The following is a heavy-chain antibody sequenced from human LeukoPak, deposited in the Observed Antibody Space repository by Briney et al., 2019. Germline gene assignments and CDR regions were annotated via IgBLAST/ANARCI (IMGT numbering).Heavy chain of an antibody. V-gene: IGHV4-4*07. CDR1: GGSISSYY. Sequence: SETLSLTCTVSGGSISSYYWSWIRQPAGKGLEWIGRIYISGSGSTNYNPSLKSRVTMSVDTSKNQFSLKLSSVTAADTAVYYCARVCAVRGVKGSMDVWGKGTTVTISS. D-gene: IGHD3-10*01. CDR3: ARVCAVRGVKGSMDV. CDR2: IYISGSGST. J-gene: IGHJ6*03.